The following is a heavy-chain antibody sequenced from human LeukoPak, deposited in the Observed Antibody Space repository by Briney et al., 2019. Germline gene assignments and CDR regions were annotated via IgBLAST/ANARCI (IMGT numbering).Heavy chain of an antibody. Sequence: GGSLRLSCAASGFTFSSYSMNWVRQAPGKGLEWVSSISSSSSYIYYADSVKGRFTISRDNAKNSLYLQMNSLRAEDTAVYYCARDQGNYSRCDYWGQGTLVTVSS. J-gene: IGHJ4*02. D-gene: IGHD1-7*01. V-gene: IGHV3-21*01. CDR1: GFTFSSYS. CDR3: ARDQGNYSRCDY. CDR2: ISSSSSYI.